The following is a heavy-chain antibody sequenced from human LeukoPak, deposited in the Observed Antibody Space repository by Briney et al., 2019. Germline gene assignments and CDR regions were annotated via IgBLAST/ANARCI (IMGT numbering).Heavy chain of an antibody. D-gene: IGHD2-21*02. Sequence: GGSLRLSCAASGFTFSSYSMNWVRQAPGKGLEWVSYISSSSSTIYYADSVKGRFTISRDNAKNSLYLQMNSLRAEDTAVYYCARGGGYCGGDCETDYWGQGTLVTVSS. CDR1: GFTFSSYS. CDR2: ISSSSSTI. CDR3: ARGGGYCGGDCETDY. V-gene: IGHV3-48*04. J-gene: IGHJ4*02.